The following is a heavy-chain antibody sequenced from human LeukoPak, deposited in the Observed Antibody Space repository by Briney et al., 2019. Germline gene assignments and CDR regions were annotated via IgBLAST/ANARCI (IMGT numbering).Heavy chain of an antibody. D-gene: IGHD3-10*01. CDR2: IKSKTDGGTT. J-gene: IGHJ5*02. CDR1: GFTFSNAW. Sequence: GGSLRLSCAASGFTFSNAWMSWVRQAPGKGLEWVGRIKSKTDGGTTDYAAPVKGRFTISRDDSKNTLYLQMNSLKTEDTAVYYCARDHYGLTSYPNPWGQGTLVTVSS. V-gene: IGHV3-15*01. CDR3: ARDHYGLTSYPNP.